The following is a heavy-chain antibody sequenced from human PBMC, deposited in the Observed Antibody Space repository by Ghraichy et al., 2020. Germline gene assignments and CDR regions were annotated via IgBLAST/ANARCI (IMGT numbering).Heavy chain of an antibody. J-gene: IGHJ4*02. CDR1: GGSISSNYY. D-gene: IGHD3-3*01. CDR3: ARHSPSGSFYDFWSGTTFYF. CDR2: IYYSGNT. Sequence: ETLSLTCTVSGGSISSNYYWGWIRQPPGKGLEWIASIYYSGNTYYNPSLKSRVTISVDTSKNQFSLNLSSVTAADTAVYFCARHSPSGSFYDFWSGTTFYFWGQGTLVTVSS. V-gene: IGHV4-39*01.